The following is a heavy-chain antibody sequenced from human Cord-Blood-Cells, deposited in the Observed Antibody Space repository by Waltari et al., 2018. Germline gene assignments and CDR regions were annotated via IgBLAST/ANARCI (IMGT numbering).Heavy chain of an antibody. Sequence: EVQLVESGGGLIQHGGSLRLSCAASGLPVSSTDMRWFRQAPGKGLEWVSVIYSGGSTYYADSVKGRFTISRDNSKNTLYLQMNSLRAEDTAVYYCARDRNLNYAFDIWGQGTMVTVSS. J-gene: IGHJ3*02. D-gene: IGHD1-7*01. V-gene: IGHV3-53*01. CDR2: IYSGGST. CDR3: ARDRNLNYAFDI. CDR1: GLPVSSTD.